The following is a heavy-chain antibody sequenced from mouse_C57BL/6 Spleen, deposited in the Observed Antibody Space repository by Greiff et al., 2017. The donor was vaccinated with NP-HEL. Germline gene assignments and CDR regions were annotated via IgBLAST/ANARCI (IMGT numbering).Heavy chain of an antibody. Sequence: VQLQQSGPELVKPGASVKISCKASGYSFTGYYMNWVKQSPEKSLEWIGEINPSTGGTTYNQKFKAKATLTVDKSSSTAYMQLKSLTSEDSAVYYCARDYGSSGDYAMDYWGQGTSVTVSS. CDR3: ARDYGSSGDYAMDY. D-gene: IGHD1-1*01. J-gene: IGHJ4*01. V-gene: IGHV1-42*01. CDR2: INPSTGGT. CDR1: GYSFTGYY.